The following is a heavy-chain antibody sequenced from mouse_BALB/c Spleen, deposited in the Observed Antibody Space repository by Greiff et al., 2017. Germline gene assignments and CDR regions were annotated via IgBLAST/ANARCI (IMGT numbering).Heavy chain of an antibody. CDR3: ASPDWFAY. J-gene: IGHJ3*01. CDR2: IDPENGDT. D-gene: IGHD6-1*01. CDR1: GFNIKDYY. Sequence: EVQLQESGAELVRSGASVKLSCTASGFNIKDYYMHWVKQRPEQGLEWIGWIDPENGDTEYAPKFQGKATITADTSSNTAYLQLSSLTSEDTAVYYCASPDWFAYWGQGTLVTVSA. V-gene: IGHV14-4*02.